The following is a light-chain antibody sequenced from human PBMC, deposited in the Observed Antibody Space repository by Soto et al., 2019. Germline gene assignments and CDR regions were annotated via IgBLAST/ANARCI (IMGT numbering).Light chain of an antibody. V-gene: IGKV1-39*01. CDR1: QSISSY. CDR3: QQSYITPLT. Sequence: DLQMTQSPSPLSASVGDRVTITCRASQSISSYLNWYQHKPGKAPKLLIYAASSLQSGVPSRFSGSGSGTDFTLTISSLQPEDFATYYCQQSYITPLTFGGGTKVEIK. J-gene: IGKJ4*01. CDR2: AAS.